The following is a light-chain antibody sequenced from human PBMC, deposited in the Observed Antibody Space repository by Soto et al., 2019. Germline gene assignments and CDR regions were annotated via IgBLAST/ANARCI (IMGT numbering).Light chain of an antibody. CDR3: SSYAGSNNVV. CDR1: SSDVGGYNY. CDR2: EVS. J-gene: IGLJ2*01. V-gene: IGLV2-8*01. Sequence: QSALTQPPSASGSPGQSVTISCTGTSSDVGGYNYVFWYQQHPGKAPKLMIYEVSKRPSGVPDRFSGSKSGNTASLTVSGLQADDEADYYCSSYAGSNNVVFGGGTKLTVL.